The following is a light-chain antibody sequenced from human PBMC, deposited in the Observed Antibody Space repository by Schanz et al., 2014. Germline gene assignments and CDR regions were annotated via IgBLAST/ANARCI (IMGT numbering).Light chain of an antibody. CDR3: QSYDSSLSGSEV. Sequence: QSVLTQPPSVSGAPGQKVTISCTGSSSNIGAGYDVHWYKQLPGTAPKLLINANSNRPSGVPDRFSGSKSGTSASLAITGLQAEDEADYYCQSYDSSLSGSEVFGGGTKLTVL. J-gene: IGLJ3*02. CDR2: ANS. CDR1: SSNIGAGYD. V-gene: IGLV1-40*01.